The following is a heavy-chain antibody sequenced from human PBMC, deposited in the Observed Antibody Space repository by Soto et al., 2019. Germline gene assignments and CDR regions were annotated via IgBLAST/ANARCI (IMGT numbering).Heavy chain of an antibody. J-gene: IGHJ5*01. Sequence: ESGGGVVQPGRSLRLSCAASGFTFSGYGMHWVRQAPGKGLEWVAVISFEGSKKYYANSVEGRFTISRDNSKNTLFLQMNSLRAEDTAVYYCAKGGSSSARYFDTWGHGTLVTVSS. CDR1: GFTFSGYG. V-gene: IGHV3-30*18. CDR2: ISFEGSKK. CDR3: AKGGSSSARYFDT. D-gene: IGHD6-6*01.